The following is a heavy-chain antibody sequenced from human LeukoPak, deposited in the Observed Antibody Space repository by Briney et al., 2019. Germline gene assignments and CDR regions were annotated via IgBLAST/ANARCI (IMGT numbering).Heavy chain of an antibody. CDR2: INPNSGGT. CDR3: GRSSGDY. D-gene: IGHD7-27*01. Sequence: ASVKASCKASGYIFTDYYMHWVRQAPGQGLEWMGWINPNSGGTNYAQKFQGRVTMTRDTSISTAYMELSRLRSDDAAVYYCGRSSGDYWGQGTLVTVSS. CDR1: GYIFTDYY. J-gene: IGHJ4*02. V-gene: IGHV1-2*02.